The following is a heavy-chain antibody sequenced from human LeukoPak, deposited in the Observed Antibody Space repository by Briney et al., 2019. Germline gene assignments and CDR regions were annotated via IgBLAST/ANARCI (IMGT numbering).Heavy chain of an antibody. CDR1: GFTFSSYA. Sequence: GGSLRLSCAASGFTFSSYAMHWVRQAPGKGLEWVAVISYDGSNKYYADSVKGRFTISRDNSKNTLYLQMNSLRAEDTAVYYCAREWIQLWINGPSFDYWGQGALVTVSS. D-gene: IGHD5-18*01. CDR2: ISYDGSNK. V-gene: IGHV3-30*04. CDR3: AREWIQLWINGPSFDY. J-gene: IGHJ4*02.